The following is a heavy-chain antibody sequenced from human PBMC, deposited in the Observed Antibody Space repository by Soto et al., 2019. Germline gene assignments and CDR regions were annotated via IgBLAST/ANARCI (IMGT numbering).Heavy chain of an antibody. J-gene: IGHJ4*02. CDR3: ASETAHRGASGRPLFAENFDS. Sequence: QVQLVQSGAEMKMPGSSVKVSCKTSGSIFITYGISWVRQAPGQGLEWMGGIIPFLGKINHAQIFQDRVTITADTATTTVYLGLTDLISNATAVSYGASETAHRGASGRPLFAENFDSWGQGTLVTVSS. CDR2: IIPFLGKI. V-gene: IGHV1-69*06. D-gene: IGHD3-10*01. CDR1: GSIFITYG.